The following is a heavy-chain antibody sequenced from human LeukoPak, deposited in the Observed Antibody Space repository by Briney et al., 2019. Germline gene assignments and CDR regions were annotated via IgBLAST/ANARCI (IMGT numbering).Heavy chain of an antibody. CDR2: ISGNSGSH. CDR1: GFTFYDDT. Sequence: CLRVSSVASGFTFYDDTMCGGRQAPGKGLGWGSVISGNSGSHGSAASVKGGLTISRNNAKNSLYLQINSLRAKKPALYSCAKGRGQLVPVRFDPWGQGTLVTVSS. D-gene: IGHD6-13*01. J-gene: IGHJ5*02. V-gene: IGHV3-9*01. CDR3: AKGRGQLVPVRFDP.